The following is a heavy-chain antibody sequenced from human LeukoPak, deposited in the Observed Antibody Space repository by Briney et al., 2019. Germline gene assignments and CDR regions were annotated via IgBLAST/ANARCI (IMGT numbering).Heavy chain of an antibody. V-gene: IGHV4-38-2*02. CDR2: IYHSGSS. D-gene: IGHD6-19*01. CDR3: ARGRRIPVGDDY. CDR1: GYSITSGNY. J-gene: IGHJ4*02. Sequence: PSETLSLTCTVSGYSITSGNYWGWFRQPPGKGLEWIGSIYHSGSSYSNPSLKSRVTVSVDTSKNQFSLKLTSVTAADTAVYYCARGRRIPVGDDYWGQGTLVTVSS.